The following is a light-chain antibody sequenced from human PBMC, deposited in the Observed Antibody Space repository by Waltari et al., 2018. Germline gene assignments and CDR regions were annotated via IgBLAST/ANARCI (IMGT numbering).Light chain of an antibody. J-gene: IGLJ2*01. CDR1: KLGDKY. CDR2: QDS. V-gene: IGLV3-1*01. CDR3: QAWDSSTVV. Sequence: SYELTQPPSVSVSPGQTASITCSGDKLGDKYACWYQQKPGQSPVLVIYQDSKRPAGSPWRFSGSNSGNTATLTISGTQAMDEADYYCQAWDSSTVVFGGGTKLTVL.